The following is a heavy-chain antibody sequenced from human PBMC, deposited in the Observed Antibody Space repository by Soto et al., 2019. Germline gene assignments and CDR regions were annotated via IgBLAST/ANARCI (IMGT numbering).Heavy chain of an antibody. CDR3: ARARYGSGSYAIDY. D-gene: IGHD3-10*01. J-gene: IGHJ4*02. Sequence: SETLSLTCTVSGGSISSGDYYWSWIRQPPGKGLEWIGYIYYSGSTYYNPSLKSRVTISVDTSKNQFSLKLSSVTAADTAVYYCARARYGSGSYAIDYWGQGTLVTVSS. CDR1: GGSISSGDYY. V-gene: IGHV4-30-4*01. CDR2: IYYSGST.